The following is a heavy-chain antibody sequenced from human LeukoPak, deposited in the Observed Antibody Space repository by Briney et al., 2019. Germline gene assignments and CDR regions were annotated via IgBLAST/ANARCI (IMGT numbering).Heavy chain of an antibody. CDR2: ISYSGST. D-gene: IGHD4/OR15-4a*01. V-gene: IGHV4-59*01. CDR3: ARGNANDAFDI. CDR1: GGSISSYY. Sequence: SETLSLTCTVSGGSISSYYWSWIRQPPGRGLEWIAGISYSGSTNYNPSLKSRVTISVDTSKNQFSLKLSSVTAADTAVYYCARGNANDAFDIWGQGTMVTVSS. J-gene: IGHJ3*02.